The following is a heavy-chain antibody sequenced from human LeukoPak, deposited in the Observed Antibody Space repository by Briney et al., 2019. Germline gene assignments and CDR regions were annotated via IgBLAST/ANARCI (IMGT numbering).Heavy chain of an antibody. V-gene: IGHV3-21*01. CDR3: VGGNRDYYYDTSGYYVESFDN. CDR1: GLPFSEHS. CDR2: ISKSSTFI. J-gene: IGHJ3*02. Sequence: GGSLRLSCVASGLPFSEHSMSWVRQAPGKGLEWVSCISKSSTFIHYADSVKGRFTISRDNAKNSLFLQVNSLRAEDTAVYYCVGGNRDYYYDTSGYYVESFDNWGQGTMVTVSS. D-gene: IGHD3-22*01.